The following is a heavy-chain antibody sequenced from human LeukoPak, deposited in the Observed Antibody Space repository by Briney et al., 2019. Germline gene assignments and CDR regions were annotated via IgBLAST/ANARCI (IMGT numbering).Heavy chain of an antibody. CDR3: AKGWHYDSYYYGMDV. D-gene: IGHD3-3*01. J-gene: IGHJ6*02. CDR2: ISYDGSNK. V-gene: IGHV3-30*18. Sequence: PGGSLRLSCAASGFTFSSYGMHWVRQAPGKGLEWVAVISYDGSNKYYADSVKGRFTISRDNSKNTLYLQMNSLRAEDTAVYYCAKGWHYDSYYYGMDVWGQGTTVTVSS. CDR1: GFTFSSYG.